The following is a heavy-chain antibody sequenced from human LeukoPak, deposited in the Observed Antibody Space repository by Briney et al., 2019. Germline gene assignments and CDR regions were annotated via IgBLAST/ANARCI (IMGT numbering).Heavy chain of an antibody. Sequence: GGSLRLSCAASGFTFNNYAMNWVRQAPGKGLEWVSVISGSGGTTYYADSVKGRFTISRDSSKNALYLQMNSLRAEDTAVYYCAKVSGGGLYYDGMDVWGQGTTVTVSS. V-gene: IGHV3-23*01. CDR3: AKVSGGGLYYDGMDV. CDR1: GFTFNNYA. D-gene: IGHD1-14*01. J-gene: IGHJ6*02. CDR2: ISGSGGTT.